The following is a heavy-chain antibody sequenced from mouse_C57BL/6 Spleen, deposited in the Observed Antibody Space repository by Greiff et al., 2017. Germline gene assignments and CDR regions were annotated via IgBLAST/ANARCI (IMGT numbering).Heavy chain of an antibody. J-gene: IGHJ4*01. CDR1: GYTFPDYY. CDR2: INPNNGGT. CDR3: ANYYGSSFRDY. V-gene: IGHV1-26*01. Sequence: DVKLVESGPELVQPGASVTISCKASGYTFPDYYMNWVKQSHGKRLEWIGDINPNNGGTRHTQTFQGKATLTVDKTSSTAYMELRSLTSEDCAVYYCANYYGSSFRDYWGQGTSVTGSS. D-gene: IGHD1-1*01.